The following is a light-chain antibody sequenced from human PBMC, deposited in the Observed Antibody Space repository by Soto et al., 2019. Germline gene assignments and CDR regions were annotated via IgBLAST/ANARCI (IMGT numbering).Light chain of an antibody. Sequence: GDRVTITCRASQGISSALAWYQQKPGKAPKLLIYDASSLESGVPSRFSGSGSGAEFTLTISSLQPEDFATYYCQQFNSYPHTFGQGTKLEIK. CDR2: DAS. CDR1: QGISSA. CDR3: QQFNSYPHT. J-gene: IGKJ2*01. V-gene: IGKV1-13*02.